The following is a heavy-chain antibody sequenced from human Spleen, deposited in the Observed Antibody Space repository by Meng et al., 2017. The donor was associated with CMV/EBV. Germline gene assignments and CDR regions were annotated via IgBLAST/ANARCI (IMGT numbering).Heavy chain of an antibody. CDR2: ISDSGST. CDR1: SGDYY. J-gene: IGHJ5*02. Sequence: SGDYYWTWIRQSPGKGLEWIGYISDSGSTYCNSSLKSRLTILVDTSKNQFSLKLTSVTAADTAVYFCARALGYCSSTSCYTGNWFDPWGQGTLVTVSS. V-gene: IGHV4-30-4*08. D-gene: IGHD2-2*02. CDR3: ARALGYCSSTSCYTGNWFDP.